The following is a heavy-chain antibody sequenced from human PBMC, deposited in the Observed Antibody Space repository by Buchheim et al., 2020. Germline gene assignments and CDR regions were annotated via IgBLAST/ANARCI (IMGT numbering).Heavy chain of an antibody. J-gene: IGHJ5*02. Sequence: QITLKESGPTLVKPTQTLTLTCTFSGFSLRTSGVGVGWIRQSPGKALEWLALIYWDDDKRYSPSLKSRLTIPKDPSKNQVVLTMTNMDPVDTATYFCARRLRNSSGKRGFDPWGQGTL. V-gene: IGHV2-5*02. CDR3: ARRLRNSSGKRGFDP. CDR1: GFSLRTSGVG. CDR2: IYWDDDK. D-gene: IGHD6-19*01.